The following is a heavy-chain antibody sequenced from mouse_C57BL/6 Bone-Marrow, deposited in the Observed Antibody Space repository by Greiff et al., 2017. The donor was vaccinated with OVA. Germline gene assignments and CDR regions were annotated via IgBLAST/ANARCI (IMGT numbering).Heavy chain of an antibody. V-gene: IGHV5-4*01. CDR2: ISDGGSYT. D-gene: IGHD2-4*01. CDR1: GFTFSSYA. J-gene: IGHJ2*01. Sequence: EVQGVESGGGLVKPGGSLKLSCAASGFTFSSYAMSWVRQTPEKRLEWVATISDGGSYTYYPDNVKGRFTISRDNAKNNLYLQMSHLKSEDTAMYYCAREDGITYYFDYWGQGTTLTVSS. CDR3: AREDGITYYFDY.